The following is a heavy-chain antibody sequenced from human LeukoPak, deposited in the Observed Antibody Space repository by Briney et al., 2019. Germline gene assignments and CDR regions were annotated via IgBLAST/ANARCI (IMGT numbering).Heavy chain of an antibody. D-gene: IGHD6-6*01. Sequence: GGSLQISCQGSGYSFTSYWIGWVRQMPGKGLEWMGIIYPGDSDTRYSPSFQGQVTISADKSISTAYLQWSSLKASDTAMYYCARRVSSSSWGSLDYWGQGTLVAVSS. J-gene: IGHJ4*02. CDR2: IYPGDSDT. V-gene: IGHV5-51*01. CDR1: GYSFTSYW. CDR3: ARRVSSSSWGSLDY.